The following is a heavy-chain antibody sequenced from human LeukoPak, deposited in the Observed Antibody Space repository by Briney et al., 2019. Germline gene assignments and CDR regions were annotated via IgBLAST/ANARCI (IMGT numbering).Heavy chain of an antibody. CDR2: AGWAGGTT. Sequence: GGSLRLSCATSGFSFDRYTIHWVRHAPGKGLEWVSLAGWAGGTTYYSDSVRGRFTISRDSGKNSVYLQMNSLTTDDTAFYFCAKELDTMFFDYWGQGALVTVSS. D-gene: IGHD3-10*02. V-gene: IGHV3-43*01. CDR3: AKELDTMFFDY. J-gene: IGHJ4*02. CDR1: GFSFDRYT.